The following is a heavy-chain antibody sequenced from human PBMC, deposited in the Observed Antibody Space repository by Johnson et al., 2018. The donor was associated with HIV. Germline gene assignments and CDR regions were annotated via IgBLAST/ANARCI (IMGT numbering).Heavy chain of an antibody. J-gene: IGHJ3*02. D-gene: IGHD6-19*01. CDR2: INSDGGST. V-gene: IGHV3-74*03. CDR3: AKDIGYSSGLGNTGFEI. CDR1: GFPFSSSW. Sequence: VQLVESGGGLVQPGGSLTLSCTASGFPFSSSWMHWVRQAPGKGLVWVSRINSDGGSTAYADSVKGRFTISRDNTKDTLSLQMNSLRPEDTALYYCAKDIGYSSGLGNTGFEIWGLGTMVTVSS.